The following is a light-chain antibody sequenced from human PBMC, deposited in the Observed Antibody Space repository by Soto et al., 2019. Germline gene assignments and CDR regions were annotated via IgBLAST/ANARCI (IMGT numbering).Light chain of an antibody. CDR2: XXX. V-gene: IGLV2-23*01. J-gene: IGLJ3*02. CDR3: CSYAGSSTWV. CDR1: ISDVGGYNF. Sequence: QSVLTQPASVSGSPGQSITITCSGTISDVGGYNFVSWYQQHPGKAPKLIIYXXXXXXXXXXXXXXXSKSGNTASLTISGXXAEXXXXXYCCSYAGSSTWVFGGGTKLTVL.